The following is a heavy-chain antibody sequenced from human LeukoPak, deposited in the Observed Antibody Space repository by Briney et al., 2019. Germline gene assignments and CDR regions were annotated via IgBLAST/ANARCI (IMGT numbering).Heavy chain of an antibody. V-gene: IGHV4-61*05. CDR1: GGSISSSSYY. CDR3: AGRGGEYQLRTPPTDY. Sequence: PSETLSLTCTVSGGSISSSSYYWSWIRQPPGKGLEWLGYIYYSGSTNYNPSLKSRVTISVDTSKNQFSLKLSSVTAADTAVYYCAGRGGEYQLRTPPTDYWGQGTLVTVSS. CDR2: IYYSGST. J-gene: IGHJ4*02. D-gene: IGHD2-2*01.